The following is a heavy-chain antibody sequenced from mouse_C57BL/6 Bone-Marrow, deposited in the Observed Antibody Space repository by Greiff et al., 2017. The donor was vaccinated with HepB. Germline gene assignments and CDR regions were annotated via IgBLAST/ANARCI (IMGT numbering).Heavy chain of an antibody. D-gene: IGHD1-1*01. V-gene: IGHV5-6*01. Sequence: VQLQQSGGDLVKPGGSLKLSCAASGFTFSSYGMSWVRQTPDKRLEWVATISSGGSYTYYPDSVKGRFTISRDNAKNTLYLQMSSLKSEDTAMYYCARSTTVVAHWYFDVWGTGTTVTVSS. CDR1: GFTFSSYG. J-gene: IGHJ1*03. CDR3: ARSTTVVAHWYFDV. CDR2: ISSGGSYT.